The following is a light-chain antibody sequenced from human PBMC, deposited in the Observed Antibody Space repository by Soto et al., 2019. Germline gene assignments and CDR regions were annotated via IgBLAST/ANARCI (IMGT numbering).Light chain of an antibody. CDR3: QQYNNWPLIT. V-gene: IGKV3-15*01. CDR2: DAS. J-gene: IGKJ5*01. CDR1: QSVSSN. Sequence: ETVLTQSPGTLSLSPGEIANLSFSASQSVSSNLAWYQQKPGQAPRLLIYDASTRATGLPARFSGSGSGTEFTLTVSSLQSEDFAVYYCQQYNNWPLITFGQGTRLEIK.